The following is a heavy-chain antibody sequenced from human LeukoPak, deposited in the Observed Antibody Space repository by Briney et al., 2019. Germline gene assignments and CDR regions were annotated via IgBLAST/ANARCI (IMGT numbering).Heavy chain of an antibody. J-gene: IGHJ5*02. CDR1: GGSISSGGYY. CDR2: IYYSGST. D-gene: IGHD2-15*01. V-gene: IGHV4-31*03. CDR3: ARHAGRYANWFDP. Sequence: SETLSLTCTVSGGSISSGGYYWSWIRQHPGKGLEWIGYIYYSGSTYYNPSLKSRVTISVDTSKNQFSLKLSSVTAADTAVYYCARHAGRYANWFDPWGQGTLVTVSS.